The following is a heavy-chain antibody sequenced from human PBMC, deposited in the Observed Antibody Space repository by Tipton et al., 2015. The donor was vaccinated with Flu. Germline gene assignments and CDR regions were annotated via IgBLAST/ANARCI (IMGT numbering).Heavy chain of an antibody. CDR3: ARGGGSPSS. D-gene: IGHD2-15*01. V-gene: IGHV4-59*11. J-gene: IGHJ5*02. Sequence: TLSLTCTVSGGSISSHYWSWIRQPPGKGLEWIGCIYFTGSTNYNPSLKSRVTISVDMSKNQFSLKLTSVTAADTAVYYCARGGGSPSSWCQGTLVTVSS. CDR2: IYFTGST. CDR1: GGSISSHY.